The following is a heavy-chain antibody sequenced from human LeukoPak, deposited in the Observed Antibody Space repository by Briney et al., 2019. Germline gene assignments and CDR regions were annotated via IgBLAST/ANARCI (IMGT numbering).Heavy chain of an antibody. V-gene: IGHV4-59*08. Sequence: SETLSLTCTVSGGSISSYYWSWIRQPPGKGLEWIGYIYYSGSTYYNPSLKSRVTISVDTSKNQFSLKLSSVTAADTAVYYCARLYSGWYDPWTRNDYGMDVWGQGTTVTVSS. CDR2: IYYSGST. CDR1: GGSISSYY. J-gene: IGHJ6*02. CDR3: ARLYSGWYDPWTRNDYGMDV. D-gene: IGHD6-19*01.